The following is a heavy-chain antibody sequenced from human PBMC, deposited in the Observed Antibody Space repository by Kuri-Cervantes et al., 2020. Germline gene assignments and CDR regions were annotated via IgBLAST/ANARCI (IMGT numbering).Heavy chain of an antibody. CDR3: ARGAAAGALDL. Sequence: SQTLSLTCAVYGGSFSGYYWSWIRQPPGKGLEWIGEINHSGSTNYNPSLKSRVTISVDTSKNQFSLKLSSVTAADTAVFYCARGAAAGALDLWGRGTLVTVSS. CDR2: INHSGST. D-gene: IGHD6-13*01. J-gene: IGHJ2*01. V-gene: IGHV4-34*01. CDR1: GGSFSGYY.